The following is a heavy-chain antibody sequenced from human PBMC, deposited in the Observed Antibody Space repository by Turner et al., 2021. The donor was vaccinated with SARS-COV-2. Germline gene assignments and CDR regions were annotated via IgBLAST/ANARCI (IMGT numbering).Heavy chain of an antibody. J-gene: IGHJ5*01. CDR3: ARASHSGYSSSWYDPYIDS. V-gene: IGHV3-33*01. CDR2: ICYDGGTK. CDR1: GCTYSSYC. D-gene: IGHD6-13*01. Sequence: QVQLVASGGGVVQIGRSLGLSCAATGCTYSSYCMHWDPQAPGEELEEWAVICYDGGTKYYTDSFKSRVTISLDKSKNTLYLKMSCLTAEDTAVYYCARASHSGYSSSWYDPYIDSWGQGTLVTVSS.